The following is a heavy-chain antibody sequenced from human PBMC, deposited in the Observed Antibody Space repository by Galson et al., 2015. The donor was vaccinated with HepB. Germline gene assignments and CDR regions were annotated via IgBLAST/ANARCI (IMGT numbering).Heavy chain of an antibody. J-gene: IGHJ4*02. CDR2: INPSGGST. V-gene: IGHV1-46*03. Sequence: SVKVSCKASGYAFISYYMHWVRQAPGQGLEWMGIINPSGGSTSYTQKFQGRVTMSRDTSTSTVYMELSSLRSEDTAVYYCARETIGQQLDYWGQGTLVTVSS. CDR3: ARETIGQQLDY. CDR1: GYAFISYY. D-gene: IGHD6-13*01.